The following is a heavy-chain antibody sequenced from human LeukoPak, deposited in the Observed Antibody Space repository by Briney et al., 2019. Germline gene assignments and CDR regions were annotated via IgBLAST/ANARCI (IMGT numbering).Heavy chain of an antibody. V-gene: IGHV6-1*01. CDR1: GDSVSSNSAA. CDR3: ARDQNYYGSGSYYGSYFDY. Sequence: SQTLSLTCVISGDSVSSNSAAWNWIRQSPSRGLEWLGRTYYRSKWYNDYAVSVKSRITINPDTSKNQFSLQLNSVTPEDTAVYYCARDQNYYGSGSYYGSYFDYWGQGTLVTVSS. CDR2: TYYRSKWYN. J-gene: IGHJ4*02. D-gene: IGHD3-10*01.